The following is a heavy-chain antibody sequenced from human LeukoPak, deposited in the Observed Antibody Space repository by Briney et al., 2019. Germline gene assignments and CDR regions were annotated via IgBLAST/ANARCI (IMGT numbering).Heavy chain of an antibody. J-gene: IGHJ3*02. Sequence: PSETLSLTCTVSGGSISNYYWSWIRQPPGKGLEWIGYIYSSGHTNYNPSLKNRDTISVDTSKNQFSLNLTSVTAADTAIYFCARHSRSGSGGYENAFDIWGQGTMVTVSS. CDR3: ARHSRSGSGGYENAFDI. V-gene: IGHV4-59*08. D-gene: IGHD5-12*01. CDR2: IYSSGHT. CDR1: GGSISNYY.